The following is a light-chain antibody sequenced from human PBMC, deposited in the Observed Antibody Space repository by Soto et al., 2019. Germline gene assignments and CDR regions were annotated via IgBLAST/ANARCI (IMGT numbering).Light chain of an antibody. Sequence: EIVLTQSPGTLSLSPGDTASLSCRASQPVSTNYLAWYQHKPGQAPRLLIYGASTRAAGIPDRFSGSGSGTDFTLTITRLEPDDFAVYYCQQYGGSPLYTFGQGTKLEIK. CDR1: QPVSTNY. CDR2: GAS. J-gene: IGKJ2*01. CDR3: QQYGGSPLYT. V-gene: IGKV3-20*01.